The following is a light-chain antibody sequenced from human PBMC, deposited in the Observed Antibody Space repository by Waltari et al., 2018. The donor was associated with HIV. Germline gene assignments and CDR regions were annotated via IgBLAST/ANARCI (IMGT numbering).Light chain of an antibody. J-gene: IGLJ2*01. CDR2: EFT. CDR3: TSYTGSTNLL. CDR1: LSDFAGYAY. V-gene: IGLV2-8*01. Sequence: QSALTQPPSASGSPGQSVTITCTGPLSDFAGYAYAPWYQHQPGKAPKLLIYEFTKRPSGVPDRFSGSKSDYTASLTVSGLQAEDEADYYCTSYTGSTNLLFGGGTKLTVL.